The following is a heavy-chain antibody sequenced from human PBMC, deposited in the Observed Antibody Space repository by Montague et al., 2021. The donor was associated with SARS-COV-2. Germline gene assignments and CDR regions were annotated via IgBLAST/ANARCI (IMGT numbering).Heavy chain of an antibody. CDR2: MYYSGST. CDR3: ARDFDY. J-gene: IGHJ4*02. CDR1: GGSISSYY. Sequence: SETRSLTCTVSGGSISSYYWSWIRQPPGKGLEWIGYMYYSGSTNYNPSLKSRVTLSVDMSKNQFSLKLSSATAADTAVYSCARDFDYWGQGTLVTVSS. V-gene: IGHV4-59*13.